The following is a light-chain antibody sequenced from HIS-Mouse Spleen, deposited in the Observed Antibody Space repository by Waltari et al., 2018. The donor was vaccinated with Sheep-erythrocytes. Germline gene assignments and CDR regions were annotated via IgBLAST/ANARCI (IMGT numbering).Light chain of an antibody. CDR2: EGS. CDR3: CSYAGSSTWV. CDR1: SSDARRDNL. J-gene: IGLJ3*02. Sequence: QSALTQPASVPASPGQSITISCTGTSSDARRDNLASWYQQHPGKAPKLMIYEGSKRPSGVSNRFSGSKSGNTASLTISGLQAEDEADYYCCSYAGSSTWVFGGGTKLTVL. V-gene: IGLV2-23*01.